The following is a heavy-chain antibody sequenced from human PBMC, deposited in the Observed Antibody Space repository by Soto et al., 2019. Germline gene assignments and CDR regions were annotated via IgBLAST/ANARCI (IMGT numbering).Heavy chain of an antibody. CDR1: GFTFSDYY. CDR2: ISSSSSYT. D-gene: IGHD3-10*01. V-gene: IGHV3-11*05. Sequence: QVQLVESGGGLVKPGGSLRLSCAASGFTFSDYYMSWIRQAPGKGLEWVSYISSSSSYTNYADSVKGRFTISRDNAKNSLYLQMNSLRVEDTAVYYCARAAMVRGAIHDNRFDPWGQGTLVTVSS. J-gene: IGHJ5*02. CDR3: ARAAMVRGAIHDNRFDP.